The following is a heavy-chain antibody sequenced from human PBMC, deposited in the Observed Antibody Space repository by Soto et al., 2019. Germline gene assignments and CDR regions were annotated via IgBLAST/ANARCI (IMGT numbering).Heavy chain of an antibody. J-gene: IGHJ6*04. CDR1: GFTFNIYS. CDR3: ARDMRITAAISYYYGMDV. V-gene: IGHV3-30*17. CDR2: ISYDGTTE. Sequence: PGGSLRLSCAASGFTFNIYSIHWVRQTLGRGLEWVAVISYDGTTEYYADSVKGRFTISRDNSNDTLYLQLNSVRNEDTGVYYCARDMRITAAISYYYGMDVWGGGPTVTFSS. D-gene: IGHD1-20*01.